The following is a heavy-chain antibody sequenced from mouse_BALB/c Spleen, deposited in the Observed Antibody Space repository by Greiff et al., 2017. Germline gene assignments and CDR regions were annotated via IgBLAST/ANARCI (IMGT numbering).Heavy chain of an antibody. CDR1: GFTFSSYT. V-gene: IGHV5-6-4*01. CDR3: ARKVRQDFDY. D-gene: IGHD2-14*01. CDR2: ISSGGSYT. Sequence: EVNVVESGGGLVKPGGSLKLSCAASGFTFSSYTMSWVRQTPEKRLEWVATISSGGSYTYYPDSVKGRFTISRDNAKNTLYLQMSSLKSEDTAMYYCARKVRQDFDYWGQGTTLTVSS. J-gene: IGHJ2*01.